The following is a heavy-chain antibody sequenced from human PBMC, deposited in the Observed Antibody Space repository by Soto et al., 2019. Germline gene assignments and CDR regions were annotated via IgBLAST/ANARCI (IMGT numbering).Heavy chain of an antibody. J-gene: IGHJ4*02. CDR1: GFTFSDYY. V-gene: IGHV3-11*06. CDR2: ISSSGSYT. CDR3: AREPLRSGINN. D-gene: IGHD3-10*01. Sequence: GGSLRLSCAASGFTFSDYYLSWIRQAPGKGLEWVSYISSSGSYTNYADSVKGRFTISRDNAENSLFLQMNSLRAEDTGVYYCAREPLRSGINNWGQGTQVTVSS.